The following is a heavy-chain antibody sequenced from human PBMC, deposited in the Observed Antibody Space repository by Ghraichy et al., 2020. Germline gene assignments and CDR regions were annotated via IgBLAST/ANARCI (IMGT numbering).Heavy chain of an antibody. CDR1: GGSISSGGYY. CDR3: ARDLGYYYDSSGYFDY. V-gene: IGHV4-31*03. D-gene: IGHD3-22*01. CDR2: IYYSGST. Sequence: SETLSLTCTVSGGSISSGGYYWSWIRQHPGKGLEWIGYIYYSGSTYYNPTLKSRVTISVDTSKNQFSLKLSSVTAADTAVYYCARDLGYYYDSSGYFDYWGQGTLVTVSS. J-gene: IGHJ4*02.